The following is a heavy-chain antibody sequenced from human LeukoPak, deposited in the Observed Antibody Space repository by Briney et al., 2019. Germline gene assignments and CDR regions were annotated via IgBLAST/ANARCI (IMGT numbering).Heavy chain of an antibody. D-gene: IGHD2-21*01. Sequence: AGGSLRLSCAASGFTFSTFDMHWVRQAPGKGLEYVSAISSNGGSTYYANSVKGRFTISRDNSKNTLYLQMGSLRTEDMAVYYCARVVVIHYGMDVWGQGTTVTVSS. CDR3: ARVVVIHYGMDV. V-gene: IGHV3-64*01. J-gene: IGHJ6*02. CDR1: GFTFSTFD. CDR2: ISSNGGST.